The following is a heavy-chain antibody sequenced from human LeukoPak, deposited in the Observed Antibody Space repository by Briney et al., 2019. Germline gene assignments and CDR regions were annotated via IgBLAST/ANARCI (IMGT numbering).Heavy chain of an antibody. J-gene: IGHJ4*02. CDR1: GFTFSSYG. D-gene: IGHD3-10*01. V-gene: IGHV3-30*18. Sequence: GGSLRLSCAASGFTFSSYGMHWVRQAPGKGLEWVAVISYDGSNTYYADSVKGRFTISRDNSKNTLYLQMNSLRAEDTAVYYCAKDNGSGSYYNAYAPFDYWGQGTLVTVSS. CDR3: AKDNGSGSYYNAYAPFDY. CDR2: ISYDGSNT.